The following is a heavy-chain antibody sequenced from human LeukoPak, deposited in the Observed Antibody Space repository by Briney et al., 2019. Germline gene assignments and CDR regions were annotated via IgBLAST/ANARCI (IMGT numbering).Heavy chain of an antibody. CDR3: ASGAGWLIDY. CDR2: IDNSGST. J-gene: IGHJ4*02. D-gene: IGHD6-19*01. CDR1: GGHIDSFF. Sequence: NPSETLSLTCTVSGGHIDSFFWNWIRQPLGKGLEWIGYIDNSGSTKYSPSLKSRITMSRDTSKKQFSLKLTSVTAADTAMYYCASGAGWLIDYWGQGTLVSVSS. V-gene: IGHV4-4*08.